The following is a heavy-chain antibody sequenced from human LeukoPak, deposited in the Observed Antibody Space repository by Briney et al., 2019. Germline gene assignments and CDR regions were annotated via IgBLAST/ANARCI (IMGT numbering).Heavy chain of an antibody. CDR1: GFTFSNAW. CDR3: ISGGGTAHY. V-gene: IGHV3-15*01. J-gene: IGHJ4*02. Sequence: GGSLRLSCAASGFTFSNAWMNWMGWVRQAPGKGLEWVGLTKIKTDDGTPDYAALVKGRFTISRDDSKNTVYLEMNSLETEDTAVYYRISGGGTAHYWGQGTLVSVSS. CDR2: TKIKTDDGTP. D-gene: IGHD1-1*01.